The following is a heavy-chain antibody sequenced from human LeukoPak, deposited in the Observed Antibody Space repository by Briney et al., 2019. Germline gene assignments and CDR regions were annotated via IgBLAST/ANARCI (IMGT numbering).Heavy chain of an antibody. CDR1: GISFSSFW. CDR2: IKQDGSEK. Sequence: PGGSLRLSCETSGISFSSFWLSWVRQAPGKGLEWVANIKQDGSEKNYVDSVKGRFTISRDNAKNSLFLQMSSLRAEDTVVYYCRFTYTSSWLFYDYWGQGALVTVSS. CDR3: RFTYTSSWLFYDY. J-gene: IGHJ4*02. D-gene: IGHD6-13*01. V-gene: IGHV3-7*01.